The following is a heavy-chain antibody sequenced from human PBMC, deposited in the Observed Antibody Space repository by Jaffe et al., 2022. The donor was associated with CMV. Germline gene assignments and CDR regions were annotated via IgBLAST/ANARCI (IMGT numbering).Heavy chain of an antibody. Sequence: EVQLVESGGVVVQPGGSLRLSCAASGFTFDDYTMHWVRQAPGKGLEWVSLISWDGGSTYYADSVKGRFTISRDNSKNSLYLQMNSLRTEDTALYYCAKDLRRGAGGYYGMDVWGQGTTVTVSS. CDR1: GFTFDDYT. CDR3: AKDLRRGAGGYYGMDV. V-gene: IGHV3-43*01. J-gene: IGHJ6*02. D-gene: IGHD3-10*01. CDR2: ISWDGGST.